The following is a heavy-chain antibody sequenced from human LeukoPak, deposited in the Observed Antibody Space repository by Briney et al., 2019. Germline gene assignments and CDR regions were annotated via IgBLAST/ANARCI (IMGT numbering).Heavy chain of an antibody. V-gene: IGHV1-2*06. Sequence: GASVNVSCKASGYTFTGYYMHWVRQAPGQGLEWMGRINPNRGGTNYAQKFQGRVTMTRDTSISTAYMELSRLRSDDTAVYYCARPRGPPGQYYYYGMDVWGQGTTVTVSS. CDR3: ARPRGPPGQYYYYGMDV. J-gene: IGHJ6*02. CDR2: INPNRGGT. CDR1: GYTFTGYY.